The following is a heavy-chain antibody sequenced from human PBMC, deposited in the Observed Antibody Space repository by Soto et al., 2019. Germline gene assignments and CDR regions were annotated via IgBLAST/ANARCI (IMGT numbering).Heavy chain of an antibody. J-gene: IGHJ6*02. D-gene: IGHD3-10*01. Sequence: HPGGSLRLSCAASGFTFDDYAMHWVRQAPGKGLEWVSGLSWNSGSIGYADSVKGRFTISRDNAKNSLYLQMNSLRAEDTALYYCAKDMGAGLWFGELFPNPRYYYYYYGMDVWGQGTTVTVS. CDR1: GFTFDDYA. CDR2: LSWNSGSI. V-gene: IGHV3-9*01. CDR3: AKDMGAGLWFGELFPNPRYYYYYYGMDV.